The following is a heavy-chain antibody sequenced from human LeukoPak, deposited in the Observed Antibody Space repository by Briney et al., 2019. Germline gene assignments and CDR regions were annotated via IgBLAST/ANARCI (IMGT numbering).Heavy chain of an antibody. CDR2: IYPNSGAT. Sequence: ASVKVSCKASGYTFTGYYMHWVRQAPGQGLESMGWIYPNSGATKYAQKFQGRVTMTRDTSISTAYMELSGLRSDDTAVYYCGTLLSNGPFDYWGQGSLVTVSS. V-gene: IGHV1-2*02. CDR1: GYTFTGYY. CDR3: GTLLSNGPFDY. J-gene: IGHJ4*02.